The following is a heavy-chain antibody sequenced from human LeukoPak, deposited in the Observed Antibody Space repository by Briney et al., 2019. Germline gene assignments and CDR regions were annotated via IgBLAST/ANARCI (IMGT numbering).Heavy chain of an antibody. CDR3: AKDPYYDSSASDAFDI. D-gene: IGHD3-22*01. CDR2: ISYDGSNK. V-gene: IGHV3-30*18. CDR1: GFSFSSYG. J-gene: IGHJ3*02. Sequence: SGGSVRLSCVASGFSFSSYGMHWVRQAPGKGLEWVAVISYDGSNKYYADSVKGRFTISRDNSKNTLYLQMNSLRAEDTAVYYCAKDPYYDSSASDAFDIWGQGTMVTVSS.